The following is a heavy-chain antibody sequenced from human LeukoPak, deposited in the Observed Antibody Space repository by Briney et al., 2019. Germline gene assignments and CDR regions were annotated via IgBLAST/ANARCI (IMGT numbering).Heavy chain of an antibody. CDR2: IGLSSGRT. V-gene: IGHV3-48*04. CDR1: GFIFSDC. D-gene: IGHD1-1*01. Sequence: GGSLRLSCAASGFIFSDCMNWVRQAPGKGVEWISYIGLSSGRTMYADSVKGRFTISGDNAKNSLYLQMNSLRVEDTAVYFCARDHNYAFDNWGQGILVTVSS. J-gene: IGHJ4*02. CDR3: ARDHNYAFDN.